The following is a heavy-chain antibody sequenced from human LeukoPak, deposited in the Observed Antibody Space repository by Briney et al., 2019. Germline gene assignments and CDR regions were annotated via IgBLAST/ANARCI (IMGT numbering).Heavy chain of an antibody. CDR1: GFTFSSYA. CDR3: AKDLRRITIFGVVKPKTAYYYGMDV. CDR2: ISGSGGST. D-gene: IGHD3-3*01. J-gene: IGHJ6*02. Sequence: PGRSLRLSCAASGFTFSSYAMSWVRQAPGKGLEWVSAISGSGGSTYYADSVKGRFTISRDNSKNTLYLQMNSLRAEDTAVYYCAKDLRRITIFGVVKPKTAYYYGMDVWGQGTTVTVSS. V-gene: IGHV3-23*01.